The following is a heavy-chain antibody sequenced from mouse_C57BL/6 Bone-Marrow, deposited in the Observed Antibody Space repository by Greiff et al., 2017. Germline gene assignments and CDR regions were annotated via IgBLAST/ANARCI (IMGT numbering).Heavy chain of an antibody. D-gene: IGHD3-3*01. J-gene: IGHJ1*03. V-gene: IGHV1-7*01. Sequence: QVQLKQSGAELAKPGASVKLSCKASGYTFTSYWMHWVKQRPGQGLEWIGYINPSSGYTTYNQKFKDKATLTADKSSSTAYMQLSSLTYEDAAVEYCARGGWYWYFDVWGTGTTVTVSS. CDR3: ARGGWYWYFDV. CDR1: GYTFTSYW. CDR2: INPSSGYT.